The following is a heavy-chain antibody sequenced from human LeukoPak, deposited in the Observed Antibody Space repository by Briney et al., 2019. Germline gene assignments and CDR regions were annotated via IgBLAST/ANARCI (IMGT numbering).Heavy chain of an antibody. CDR2: ITSSGGDT. J-gene: IGHJ4*02. CDR1: GFTFSSYA. Sequence: VGSLRLSCAASGFTFSSYAMSWVRQAPGKGLEWVSTITSSGGDTFYADSVKGRFTVSRDNAKSTLSLQMNSLRAEDTAIYYCAKYYYDSTSYYRSWGQGTLVTVSS. V-gene: IGHV3-23*01. D-gene: IGHD3-22*01. CDR3: AKYYYDSTSYYRS.